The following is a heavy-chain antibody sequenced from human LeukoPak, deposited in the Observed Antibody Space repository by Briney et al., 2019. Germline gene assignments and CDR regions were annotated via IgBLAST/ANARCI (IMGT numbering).Heavy chain of an antibody. Sequence: GGSLRLSCAASGFTFSSYEMNWGRQAPGKGLEWGSYIGSSGTTTYYADSVKGRFTISRDKAKNSLYLQMNSLRAEDTAVYYCARGDHPTWIQLREHAFDYWGQGTLVTVSS. D-gene: IGHD5-18*01. CDR3: ARGDHPTWIQLREHAFDY. J-gene: IGHJ4*02. CDR2: IGSSGTTT. CDR1: GFTFSSYE. V-gene: IGHV3-48*03.